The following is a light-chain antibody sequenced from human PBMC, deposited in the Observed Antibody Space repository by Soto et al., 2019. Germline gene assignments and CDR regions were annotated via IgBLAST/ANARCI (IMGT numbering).Light chain of an antibody. V-gene: IGKV3-15*01. J-gene: IGKJ1*01. CDR2: GAS. CDR3: QQYNNWPPWT. Sequence: EIVMTQSPATLSVSPGERATLSCRASQSVSSDLAWYQQKPGQAPRLLMYGASTRATGVPARFSGSGSGTEFTLTISSLQSEDFAVCYCQQYNNWPPWTFGQGTKVEIK. CDR1: QSVSSD.